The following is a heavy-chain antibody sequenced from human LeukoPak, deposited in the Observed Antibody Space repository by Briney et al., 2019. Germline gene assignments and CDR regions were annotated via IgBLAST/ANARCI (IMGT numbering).Heavy chain of an antibody. V-gene: IGHV4-39*01. CDR2: IHYSGST. D-gene: IGHD4-17*01. CDR3: ARATIFGDHNFQH. Sequence: SETLSLTCTVSGGSISSRSYYWGWVRQPPGKGLEWTGSIHYSGSTYYDASFKSRVTMSVDTSKNQFSLKLSSVTAADTAVYYCARATIFGDHNFQHWGQGTLVTGSS. J-gene: IGHJ1*01. CDR1: GGSISSRSYY.